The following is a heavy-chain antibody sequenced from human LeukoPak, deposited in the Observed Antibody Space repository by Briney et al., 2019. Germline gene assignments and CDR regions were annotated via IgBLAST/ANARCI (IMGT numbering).Heavy chain of an antibody. CDR2: IWYDGSNK. CDR1: GFTFSNYG. CDR3: ASLESPRSRAVAATSAFDI. V-gene: IGHV3-33*01. Sequence: GGSLRLSCAASGFTFSNYGMHWVRQAPGKGLEWVAVIWYDGSNKYYADSVKGRFTISRDNSKNTLYLQINSLRAEDTAVYYCASLESPRSRAVAATSAFDIWGQGTMVTVSS. D-gene: IGHD2-15*01. J-gene: IGHJ3*02.